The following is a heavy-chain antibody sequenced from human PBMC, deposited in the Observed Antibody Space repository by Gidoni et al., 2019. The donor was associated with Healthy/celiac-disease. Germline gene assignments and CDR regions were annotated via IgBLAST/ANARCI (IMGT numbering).Heavy chain of an antibody. J-gene: IGHJ3*02. Sequence: TISRDNSKNTLYLQMNSLRAEDTAVYYCAKAVAGEDAFDIWGQGTMVTVSS. CDR3: AKAVAGEDAFDI. D-gene: IGHD6-19*01. V-gene: IGHV3-23*01.